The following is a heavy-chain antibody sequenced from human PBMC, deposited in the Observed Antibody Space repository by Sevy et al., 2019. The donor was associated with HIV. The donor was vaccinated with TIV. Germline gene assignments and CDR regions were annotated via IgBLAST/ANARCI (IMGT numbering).Heavy chain of an antibody. J-gene: IGHJ5*02. CDR1: GFTFDDYG. CDR3: ARSGDDSSGFYYWWFDP. Sequence: GGSLRLSCAASGFTFDDYGMSWVRQAPGKGLEWVSGINWNGGSISYADSVRGRFTISRDNAKNSLILRMNSLRAEDTAFYYCARSGDDSSGFYYWWFDPWGQGTLVTVSS. D-gene: IGHD3-22*01. CDR2: INWNGGSI. V-gene: IGHV3-20*04.